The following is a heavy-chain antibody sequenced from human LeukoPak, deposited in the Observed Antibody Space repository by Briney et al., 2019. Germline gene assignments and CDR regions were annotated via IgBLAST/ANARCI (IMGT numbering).Heavy chain of an antibody. Sequence: GGSLRLSCAASGFTFSSYSMKWVRQAPGKGLEWVSSISSSSSYIYYADSVKGPFTISRDNAKNSLYQQMNSLRAEDTAVYYCARSRVRGQNNAFDIWGQGTMVTVSS. V-gene: IGHV3-21*01. D-gene: IGHD3-10*01. CDR1: GFTFSSYS. J-gene: IGHJ3*02. CDR2: ISSSSSYI. CDR3: ARSRVRGQNNAFDI.